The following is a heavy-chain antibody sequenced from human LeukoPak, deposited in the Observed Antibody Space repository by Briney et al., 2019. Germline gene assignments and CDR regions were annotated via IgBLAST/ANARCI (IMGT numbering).Heavy chain of an antibody. CDR3: VRDRFFSFDY. Sequence: GGSLRLSCAASGFTFNTYSMNWVRQAPGKGLEWLAYIRSSPSAIYYADSVVGRFTISTDIAGNSLYLQMNSLRGEDTAVYYCVRDRFFSFDYWGQGTVVTVSS. CDR2: IRSSPSAI. J-gene: IGHJ4*02. V-gene: IGHV3-48*01. CDR1: GFTFNTYS.